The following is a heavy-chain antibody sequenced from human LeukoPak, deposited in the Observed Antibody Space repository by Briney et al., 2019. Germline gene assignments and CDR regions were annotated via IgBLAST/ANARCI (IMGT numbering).Heavy chain of an antibody. CDR3: ASEATIISDY. J-gene: IGHJ4*02. CDR1: GFTFSSYS. V-gene: IGHV3-21*01. D-gene: IGHD5-24*01. Sequence: GGPLRLSCAASGFTFSSYSMNWVRQAPGKGLEWVSSISSSSSYIYYADSVKGRFTISRDNAKNSLYLQMNSLRAEDTAVYYCASEATIISDYWGQGTLVTVSS. CDR2: ISSSSSYI.